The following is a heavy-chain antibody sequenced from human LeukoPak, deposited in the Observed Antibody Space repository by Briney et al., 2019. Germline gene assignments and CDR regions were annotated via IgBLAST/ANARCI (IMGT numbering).Heavy chain of an antibody. J-gene: IGHJ4*02. V-gene: IGHV3-21*01. CDR1: GFTFSSYS. D-gene: IGHD6-13*01. Sequence: GGSLRLSCAASGFTFSSYSMNWVRQAPGKGLEWVSSISSSSRYIYYADSVKGRFTISRDNAKNSLYLQMNSLRAEDTAVYYCASLGQQLVHVWGQGTLVTVSS. CDR3: ASLGQQLVHV. CDR2: ISSSSRYI.